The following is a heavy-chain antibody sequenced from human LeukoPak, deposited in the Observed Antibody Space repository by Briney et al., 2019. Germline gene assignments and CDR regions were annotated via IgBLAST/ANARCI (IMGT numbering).Heavy chain of an antibody. V-gene: IGHV1-69*13. CDR2: IIPIFGTA. D-gene: IGHD4-17*01. CDR3: AREEVMTTVTTFDY. J-gene: IGHJ4*02. CDR1: GGTFSSYA. Sequence: SVKVSCKASGGTFSSYAISWVRQAPGQGLEWMGGIIPIFGTANYAQKFQGRVTITADESTSTAYMELSSLRSEDTAVYYCAREEVMTTVTTFDYWGQGTLVTVSS.